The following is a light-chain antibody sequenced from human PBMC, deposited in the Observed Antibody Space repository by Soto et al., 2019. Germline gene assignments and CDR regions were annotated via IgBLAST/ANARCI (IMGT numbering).Light chain of an antibody. J-gene: IGLJ1*01. Sequence: QSVLAQPASVSGSPGQSITISCTGTISDIGGYEYVSWYQQHPGKAPRLMIYDVSKRPSGVPDRFSGSKSGNTASLTISGLQAEDEADYYCCSYAGGYSYVFGTGTKVTVL. CDR3: CSYAGGYSYV. V-gene: IGLV2-11*01. CDR2: DVS. CDR1: ISDIGGYEY.